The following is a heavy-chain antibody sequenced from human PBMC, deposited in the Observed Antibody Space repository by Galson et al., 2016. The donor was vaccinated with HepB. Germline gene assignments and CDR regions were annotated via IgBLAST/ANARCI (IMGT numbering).Heavy chain of an antibody. D-gene: IGHD7-27*01. Sequence: SLRLSCAASGFTFSSYGMSWVRQAPGKGLEWVSAITGSGHTTDYADSVKGRFTISRDNFKNTLYLQMNSLGAEDTAVYYCAKALTGDQGWYFDLWGRGILVTVSS. CDR2: ITGSGHTT. CDR1: GFTFSSYG. V-gene: IGHV3-23*01. CDR3: AKALTGDQGWYFDL. J-gene: IGHJ2*01.